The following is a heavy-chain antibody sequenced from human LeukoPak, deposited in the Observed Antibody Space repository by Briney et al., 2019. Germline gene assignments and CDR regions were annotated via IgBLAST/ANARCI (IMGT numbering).Heavy chain of an antibody. V-gene: IGHV1-18*01. CDR3: ARGPDGDDWYSDL. CDR2: ISAYNGNT. Sequence: ASVKVSCKASGYTFTSYGISWVRQAPGQGLEWMGWISAYNGNTIHTQKLQGRVTMTTDSSTSTAHMELRSLRSDDTAVYYCARGPDGDDWYSDLWGRGTLVTVSS. CDR1: GYTFTSYG. D-gene: IGHD7-27*01. J-gene: IGHJ2*01.